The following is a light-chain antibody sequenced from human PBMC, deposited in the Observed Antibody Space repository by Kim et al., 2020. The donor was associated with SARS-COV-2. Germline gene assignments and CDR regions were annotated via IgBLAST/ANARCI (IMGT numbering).Light chain of an antibody. CDR2: GGD. J-gene: IGLJ3*02. CDR1: SLRNYF. Sequence: SSELTQDPAVSVALGQTVIITCQGDSLRNYFASWYQQKPGQAPLLVMYGGDNRPSGIPDRFSSSRSGSTASLTITASQPEDEADYHCCSRDTSGDHVLFGGGTQLTVL. CDR3: CSRDTSGDHVL. V-gene: IGLV3-19*01.